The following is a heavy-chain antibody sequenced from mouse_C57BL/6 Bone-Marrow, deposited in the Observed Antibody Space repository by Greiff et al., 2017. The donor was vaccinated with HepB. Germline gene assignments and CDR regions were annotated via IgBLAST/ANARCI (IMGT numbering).Heavy chain of an antibody. V-gene: IGHV5-6*01. CDR3: SRDRFYYYFDY. CDR2: INTGGTYT. J-gene: IGHJ2*01. D-gene: IGHD2-1*01. Sequence: EVQLVESGGDLVRPGGSLKLSCAASGFTFSTSGMSWVRQTPDKRLEWVATINTGGTYTYYADSVRGRFTISKDSAKNTLFLLMSSLRSEDSGIYYCSRDRFYYYFDYWGQGTTLTVSS. CDR1: GFTFSTSG.